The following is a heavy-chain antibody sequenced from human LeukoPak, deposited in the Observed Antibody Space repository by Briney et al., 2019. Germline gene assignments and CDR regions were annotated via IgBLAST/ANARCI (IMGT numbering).Heavy chain of an antibody. CDR1: GFTFSDHY. CDR3: ARERYFDY. J-gene: IGHJ4*02. V-gene: IGHV3-11*01. Sequence: PGGSLRLSCAASGFTFSDHYMDWVRQAPGKGLEWVSTISGGGRSTDYADSVKGLFTISRDNSKNTLYLQMNSLRAEDTAVYYCARERYFDYWGQGTLVTVSS. CDR2: ISGGGRST.